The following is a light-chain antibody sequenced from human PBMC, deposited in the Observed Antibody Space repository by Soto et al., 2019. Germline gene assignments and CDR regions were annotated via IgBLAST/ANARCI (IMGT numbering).Light chain of an antibody. J-gene: IGLJ3*02. CDR1: SSNIGGTNY. V-gene: IGLV1-47*01. CDR2: EVN. Sequence: QSVLTQPPSASGTPGQRVFISCSGSSSNIGGTNYAYWYQQLPGAAPKLMIYEVNNRPSGVPDRFSGSKSGSTASLTISGLQAEDEAEYYCCLSPGSLTWLFGGGTKLTVL. CDR3: CLSPGSLTWL.